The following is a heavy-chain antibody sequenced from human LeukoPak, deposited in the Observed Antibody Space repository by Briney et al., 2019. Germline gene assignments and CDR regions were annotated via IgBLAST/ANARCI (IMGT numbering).Heavy chain of an antibody. CDR1: GYSFIGYY. V-gene: IGHV1-2*02. CDR2: INPYSGDT. CDR3: FSDDSNGNFDT. D-gene: IGHD2-8*01. J-gene: IGHJ4*02. Sequence: ASVKVSCKASGYSFIGYYIRWLRQAPGQGLEWMGWINPYSGDTNYARKFQGRVTMTRDTSISTAYMELSGLTSDDTSVYYCFSDDSNGNFDTWGQGTLVTVSS.